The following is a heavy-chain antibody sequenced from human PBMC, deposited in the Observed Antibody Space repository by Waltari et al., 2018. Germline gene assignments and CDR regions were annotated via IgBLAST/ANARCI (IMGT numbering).Heavy chain of an antibody. CDR1: GGSFSGYY. D-gene: IGHD2-15*01. J-gene: IGHJ4*02. CDR3: ARERAGYCGGGSCSSPPGF. CDR2: INHSGST. V-gene: IGHV4-34*01. Sequence: QVQLPQWGAGLLKPSETLSLTCAVYGGSFSGYYWSWIRQAPGKGLEWSGEINHSGSTKDNPSLESRLTISVDTSKNQFSLKLTSVTAADTAVYYCARERAGYCGGGSCSSPPGFWGQGTLVTVSS.